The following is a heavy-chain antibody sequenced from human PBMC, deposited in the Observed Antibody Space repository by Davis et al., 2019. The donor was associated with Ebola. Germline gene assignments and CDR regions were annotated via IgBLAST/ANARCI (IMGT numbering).Heavy chain of an antibody. CDR1: GFTFSSYA. J-gene: IGHJ4*02. V-gene: IGHV3-23*01. Sequence: GESLKISCAASGFTFSSYAMSWVRQAPGKGLEWVSAISGSGGSTYYADSVKGRFTISRDNSKNTLYLQMNSLRAEDTAVYYCAKPGKVGATPGELDYWGQGTLVTVSS. CDR3: AKPGKVGATPGELDY. D-gene: IGHD1-26*01. CDR2: ISGSGGST.